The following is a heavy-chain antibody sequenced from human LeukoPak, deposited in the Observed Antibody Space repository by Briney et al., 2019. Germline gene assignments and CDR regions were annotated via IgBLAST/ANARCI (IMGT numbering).Heavy chain of an antibody. CDR3: ARDRVGYSGYDLYYFDY. CDR1: GYTFTGYY. D-gene: IGHD5-12*01. Sequence: ASVKVSCKASGYTFTGYYMHWVRQAPGQGLEWMGWISAYNGNTNYAQKLQGRVTMTTDTSTSTAYMELRSLRSDDTAVYYCARDRVGYSGYDLYYFDYWGQGTLVTVSS. V-gene: IGHV1-18*04. J-gene: IGHJ4*02. CDR2: ISAYNGNT.